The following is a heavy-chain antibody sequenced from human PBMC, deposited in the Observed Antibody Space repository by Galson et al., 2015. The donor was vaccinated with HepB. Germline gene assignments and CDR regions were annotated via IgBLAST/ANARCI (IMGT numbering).Heavy chain of an antibody. Sequence: SLRLSCAGSGLSFSHYAMSWVRQAPGEGLEWIAAISGSGGWTYYADSAKDRFTISRDSSKSTLFLQVNSLGADDMAIYYCAKGSGETCYYFDTWGQGTLVTVSS. D-gene: IGHD2-15*01. J-gene: IGHJ4*02. CDR1: GLSFSHYA. V-gene: IGHV3-23*01. CDR3: AKGSGETCYYFDT. CDR2: ISGSGGWT.